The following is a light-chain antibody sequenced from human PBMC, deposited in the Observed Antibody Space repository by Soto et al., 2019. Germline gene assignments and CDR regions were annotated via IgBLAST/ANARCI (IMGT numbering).Light chain of an antibody. J-gene: IGLJ3*02. CDR2: EVS. CDR3: TSFTSSNTGV. CDR1: SSDVGGYNY. V-gene: IGLV2-14*03. Sequence: QSALTQPASVSGSPGQSITISCTGTSSDVGGYNYVSWFQQHPGKAPKLKIYEVSNRLSGVSNRFSGSKSGYTASLTISELQAEDEADYYCTSFTSSNTGVFGGGTQLTVL.